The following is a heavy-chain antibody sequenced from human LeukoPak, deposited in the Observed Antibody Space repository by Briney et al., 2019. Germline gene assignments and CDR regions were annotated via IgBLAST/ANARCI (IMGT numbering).Heavy chain of an antibody. D-gene: IGHD6-19*01. Sequence: SETLSLTCTVSGGSISSSSYYWGWIRQPPGKGLEWTGSIYYSGSTYYNPSLKSRVTISVDTSKNQFSLKLSSVTAADTAVYYCARLEAVAGILDYWGQGTLVTVSS. CDR3: ARLEAVAGILDY. CDR2: IYYSGST. V-gene: IGHV4-39*01. CDR1: GGSISSSSYY. J-gene: IGHJ4*02.